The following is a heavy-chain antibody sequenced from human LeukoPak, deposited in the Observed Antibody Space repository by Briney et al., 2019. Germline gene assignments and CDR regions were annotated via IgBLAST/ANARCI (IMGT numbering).Heavy chain of an antibody. CDR3: TRDEDDILTGTGGNYFDY. V-gene: IGHV3-49*04. J-gene: IGHJ4*02. CDR1: GFTFSSYW. CDR2: IRSKAYGGTT. D-gene: IGHD3-9*01. Sequence: PGGSLRLSCAASGFTFSSYWMSWVRQAPGKGLEWVGFIRSKAYGGTTEYAASVKGRFTISRDDSKSIAHLQMNSLKTEDTAVYYCTRDEDDILTGTGGNYFDYWGQGTLVTVSS.